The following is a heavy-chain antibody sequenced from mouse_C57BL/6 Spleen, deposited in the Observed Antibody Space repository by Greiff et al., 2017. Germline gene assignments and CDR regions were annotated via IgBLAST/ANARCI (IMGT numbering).Heavy chain of an antibody. J-gene: IGHJ1*03. V-gene: IGHV5-2*01. CDR1: EYEFPSHD. CDR2: INSDGGST. CDR3: ARRGGIYYDYDGDWYFDV. Sequence: VQLKESGGGLVQPGESLKLSCESNEYEFPSHDMSWVRKTPEKRLELVAAINSDGGSTYYPDTMERRFIISRDNTKKTLYLQMSSLRSEDTALYYCARRGGIYYDYDGDWYFDVWGTGTTVTVSS. D-gene: IGHD2-4*01.